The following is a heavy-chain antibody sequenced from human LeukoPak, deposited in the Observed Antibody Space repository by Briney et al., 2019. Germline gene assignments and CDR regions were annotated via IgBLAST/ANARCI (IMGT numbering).Heavy chain of an antibody. V-gene: IGHV4-38-2*02. D-gene: IGHD3-10*01. Sequence: PSETLSLTCTVSGYSISSGYYWGWIRQPPGKGLEWIGSIYHSGSTNYNPSLKSRVTISVDTSKNQFSLKLSSVTAADTAVYYCARDRITMVRGVIIHYMDVWGKGTTVTVSS. J-gene: IGHJ6*03. CDR3: ARDRITMVRGVIIHYMDV. CDR1: GYSISSGYY. CDR2: IYHSGST.